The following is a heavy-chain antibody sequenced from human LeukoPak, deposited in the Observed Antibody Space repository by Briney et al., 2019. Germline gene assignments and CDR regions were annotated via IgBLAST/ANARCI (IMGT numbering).Heavy chain of an antibody. J-gene: IGHJ4*02. CDR2: MKEDGSEK. CDR3: ARYTRASGGDY. V-gene: IGHV3-7*01. CDR1: GFTFSSYW. Sequence: GGSLRLSSVASGFTFSSYWMSWLHQAPGKGLEWVANMKEDGSEKYYVDSVKGRFTVSRDNAKNSMYLQMNSLRAEDTAVYYCARYTRASGGDYWGQGTWSPSPQ. D-gene: IGHD6-13*01.